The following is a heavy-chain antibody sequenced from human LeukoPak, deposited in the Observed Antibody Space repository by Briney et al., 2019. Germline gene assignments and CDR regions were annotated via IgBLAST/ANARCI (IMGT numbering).Heavy chain of an antibody. V-gene: IGHV1-2*02. J-gene: IGHJ6*02. CDR1: GYTFTGYY. CDR3: RSGWARGGYYYYGMDV. D-gene: IGHD6-19*01. Sequence: GASVKVSCKASGYTFTGYYMHWVRQAPGQGLEWMGWINPNSGGTNYAQKFQGRVTMTRDTSISTAYMELSRLRSDDTAVYYCRSGWARGGYYYYGMDVWGQGTTVTVSS. CDR2: INPNSGGT.